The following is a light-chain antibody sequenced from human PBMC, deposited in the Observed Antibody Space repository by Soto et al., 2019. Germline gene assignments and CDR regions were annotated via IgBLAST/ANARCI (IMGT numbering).Light chain of an antibody. Sequence: IQMTQSPSTLSASLGDRVTITWRASQTISDFLAWYQHKKGEAPKLLIYAASNLQSGVPARFSGSGYGTDFNLTISSLQTEDFATYYCLQKYFYPFTFGPGTKVDIK. V-gene: IGKV1-6*01. CDR1: QTISDF. CDR2: AAS. J-gene: IGKJ3*01. CDR3: LQKYFYPFT.